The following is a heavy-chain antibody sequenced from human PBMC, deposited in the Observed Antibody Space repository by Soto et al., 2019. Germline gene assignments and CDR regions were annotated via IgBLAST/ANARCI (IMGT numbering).Heavy chain of an antibody. CDR2: MYYSGST. Sequence: PSETLSLTCTVSGGSISSYYWSWIRQPPGKGLEWIEYMYYSGSTNYNPSFKSRVSISVDTSKNEFSLRLNSVTAADTAVYYCARVQRDSAFGHHDYWGKGTRVTVSS. D-gene: IGHD2-15*01. J-gene: IGHJ4*02. CDR3: ARVQRDSAFGHHDY. V-gene: IGHV4-59*08. CDR1: GGSISSYY.